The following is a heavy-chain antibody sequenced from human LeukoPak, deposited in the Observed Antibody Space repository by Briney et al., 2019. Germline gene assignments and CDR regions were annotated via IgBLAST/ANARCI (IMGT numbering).Heavy chain of an antibody. Sequence: SCKASGYTFTSYYMHWVRQAPGKGLEWVSAISGAGGSTYFADFVKGRFTISRDNSKNTLYLQMNSLRAEDTAVYYCASRATVTTFFDYWGQGTLATVSS. V-gene: IGHV3-23*01. CDR3: ASRATVTTFFDY. D-gene: IGHD4-17*01. CDR1: GYTFTSYY. CDR2: ISGAGGST. J-gene: IGHJ4*02.